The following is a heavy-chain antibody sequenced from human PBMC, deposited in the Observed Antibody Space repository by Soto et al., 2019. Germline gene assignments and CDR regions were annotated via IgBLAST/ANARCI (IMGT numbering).Heavy chain of an antibody. Sequence: QVQLQESGPGLVKPSETLSLTCTVSGGSISSYYWSWIRQPPGKGLEWIGYIYYSGSTNYNPSLTXXVXIXXDTSKHQFSLKLRSVTAADTAVYYCARHAGGYFDYWGQGTLVTVSS. CDR1: GGSISSYY. V-gene: IGHV4-59*08. CDR2: IYYSGST. D-gene: IGHD3-10*01. CDR3: ARHAGGYFDY. J-gene: IGHJ4*02.